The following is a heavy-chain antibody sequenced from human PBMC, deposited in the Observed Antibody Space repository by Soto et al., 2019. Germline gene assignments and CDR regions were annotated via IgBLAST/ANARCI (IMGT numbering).Heavy chain of an antibody. D-gene: IGHD6-13*01. J-gene: IGHJ6*02. CDR3: ARETGTKYYYYGMDV. Sequence: QVQLVQSGAEEKKPGASVKVSCKASGYTFTSYAMHWVRQAPGQRLEWMGWINAGNGNTKYSQKFQGRVTITRDTTAITAYMELSSLRSEDTAVYYCARETGTKYYYYGMDVWGQGTTVTVSS. V-gene: IGHV1-3*05. CDR1: GYTFTSYA. CDR2: INAGNGNT.